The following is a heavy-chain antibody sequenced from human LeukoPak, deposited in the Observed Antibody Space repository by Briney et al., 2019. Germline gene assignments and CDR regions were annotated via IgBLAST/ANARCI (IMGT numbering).Heavy chain of an antibody. D-gene: IGHD6-6*01. CDR3: ARGRGRLLKAARLSTNWFDP. V-gene: IGHV4-39*07. Sequence: SETLSLTCTVSGGSISSSSYYWGWIRQPPGKGLEWIGEINHSGSTNYNPSLKSRVTISVDTSKNQFSLKLSSVTAADTAVYYCARGRGRLLKAARLSTNWFDPWGQGTLVTVSS. CDR1: GGSISSSSYY. CDR2: INHSGST. J-gene: IGHJ5*02.